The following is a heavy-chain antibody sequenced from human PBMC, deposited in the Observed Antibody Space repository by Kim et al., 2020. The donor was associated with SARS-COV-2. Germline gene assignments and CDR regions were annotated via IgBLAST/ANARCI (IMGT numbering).Heavy chain of an antibody. Sequence: ASVKVSCKASGYTFTTYALHWVRQAPGQGLEWMGWIDVDNVDTKYSQKFQSRVTLDRDTSANTAYMELSSLRSEDTAVYFCARAEEYWGQGTLVTVSS. CDR3: ARAEEY. CDR1: GYTFTTYA. CDR2: IDVDNVDT. J-gene: IGHJ4*02. V-gene: IGHV1-3*01.